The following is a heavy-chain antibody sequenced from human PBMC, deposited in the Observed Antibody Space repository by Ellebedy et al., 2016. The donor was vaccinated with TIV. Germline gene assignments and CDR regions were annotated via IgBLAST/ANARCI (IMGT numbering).Heavy chain of an antibody. J-gene: IGHJ6*02. CDR2: IIPIFGTA. CDR3: AIPSGYGDSPDYYYGMDV. D-gene: IGHD4-17*01. Sequence: SVKVSXXVSGYTLTELSMHWVRQAPGQGLEWMGGIIPIFGTANYAQKFQGRVTITADESTSTAYMELSSLRSEDTAVYYCAIPSGYGDSPDYYYGMDVWGQGTTVTVSS. CDR1: GYTLTELS. V-gene: IGHV1-69*13.